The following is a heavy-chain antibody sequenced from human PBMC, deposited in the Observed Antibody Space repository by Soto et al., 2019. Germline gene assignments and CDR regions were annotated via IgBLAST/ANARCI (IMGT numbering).Heavy chain of an antibody. D-gene: IGHD6-19*01. Sequence: EVQLVESGGGLVQPGGSLRLSCAASGFTFSTYWMNWVRQAPGKGLEWVANIKQDGSEKNYVDSVKGRFTISRDNAKNSLYLQMNSLRAEATAVYYCARGSSGWYEVDYWGQGTLVTVSS. CDR2: IKQDGSEK. J-gene: IGHJ4*02. CDR3: ARGSSGWYEVDY. CDR1: GFTFSTYW. V-gene: IGHV3-7*02.